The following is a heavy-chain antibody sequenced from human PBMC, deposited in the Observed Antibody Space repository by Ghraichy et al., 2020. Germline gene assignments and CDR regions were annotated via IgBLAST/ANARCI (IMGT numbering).Heavy chain of an antibody. CDR3: ARHGSLSQQLRDYYYYMDV. CDR2: IYYSGST. J-gene: IGHJ6*03. D-gene: IGHD6-13*01. V-gene: IGHV4-39*01. CDR1: GGSISSSSYY. Sequence: SETLSLTCTVSGGSISSSSYYWGWIRQPPGKGLEWIGSIYYSGSTYYNPSLKSRVTISVDTSKNQFSLKLSSVTAADTAVYYCARHGSLSQQLRDYYYYMDVWGKGTTVTVSS.